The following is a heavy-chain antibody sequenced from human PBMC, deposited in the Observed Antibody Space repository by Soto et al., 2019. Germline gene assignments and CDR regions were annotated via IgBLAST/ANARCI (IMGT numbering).Heavy chain of an antibody. CDR2: IYYSGST. CDR1: GGSISSGGYY. J-gene: IGHJ3*02. D-gene: IGHD3-22*01. CDR3: ARVHLTMIVVVITTGAFDI. Sequence: PSETLSLTCTVSGGSISSGGYYWSWIRQHPGKGLEWIGYIYYSGSTYYNPSLKSRVTISVDTSKNQFSLKLSSVTAADTAVYYCARVHLTMIVVVITTGAFDIWGQGTMVTVS. V-gene: IGHV4-31*03.